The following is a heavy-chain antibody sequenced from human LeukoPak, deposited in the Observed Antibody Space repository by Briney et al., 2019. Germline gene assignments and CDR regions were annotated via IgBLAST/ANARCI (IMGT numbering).Heavy chain of an antibody. CDR2: IIPLVDGT. J-gene: IGHJ6*03. V-gene: IGHV1-69*10. D-gene: IGHD2-21*01. Sequence: ASVKVSCKASADTFSRFAISWVRQAPGQGPEGRGGIIPLVDGTLYAQKFQGRVTITADKSTATAYMEVSSVTSEDTVVYYCARAGRRCGGDCSFRMEVYYYYYYMDVWGKGTTVTVSS. CDR3: ARAGRRCGGDCSFRMEVYYYYYYMDV. CDR1: ADTFSRFA.